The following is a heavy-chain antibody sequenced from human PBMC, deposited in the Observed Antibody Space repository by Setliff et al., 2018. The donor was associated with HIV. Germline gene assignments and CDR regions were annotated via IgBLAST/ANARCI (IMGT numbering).Heavy chain of an antibody. J-gene: IGHJ4*02. V-gene: IGHV4-59*08. CDR1: GASITAYW. D-gene: IGHD6-13*01. CDR2: GHYSGTT. CDR3: ARGTDSSSWYYFDY. Sequence: SETLSLTCTVSGASITAYWWNWIRQPPGKGLEWVGFGHYSGTTSYNPSLNSRVTILVDTSKSQFSLKLTSVTATDTAVYYCARGTDSSSWYYFDYWGQGTLVTVSS.